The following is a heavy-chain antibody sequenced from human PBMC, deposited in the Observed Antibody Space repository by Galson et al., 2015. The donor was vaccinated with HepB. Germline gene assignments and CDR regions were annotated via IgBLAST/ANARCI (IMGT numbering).Heavy chain of an antibody. CDR3: ARDREWGMDV. CDR1: GFTFSNYG. J-gene: IGHJ6*02. CDR2: ISYDGSSQ. D-gene: IGHD3-16*01. V-gene: IGHV3-30*03. Sequence: SLRLSCAASGFTFSNYGMHWVRQAPGKGLEWVAVISYDGSSQYYADSVKGRFTISRDNSRDTLYLQVNSLRAEDTAVYFCARDREWGMDVWGQGTTVTVSS.